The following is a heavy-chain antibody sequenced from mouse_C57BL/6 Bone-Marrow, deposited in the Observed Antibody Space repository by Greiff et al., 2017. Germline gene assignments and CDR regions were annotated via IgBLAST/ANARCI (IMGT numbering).Heavy chain of an antibody. V-gene: IGHV5-6*01. J-gene: IGHJ2*01. D-gene: IGHD1-1*01. Sequence: EVQVVESGGDLVKPGGSLKLSCAASGFTFSSYGMSWVRQTPDKRLEWVATISSGGSYTYYPDSVKGRFTISRDNAKNTLDLEMSILKSEDTAMYYCARDTTVVAPDYWGQGTTRTVSS. CDR1: GFTFSSYG. CDR2: ISSGGSYT. CDR3: ARDTTVVAPDY.